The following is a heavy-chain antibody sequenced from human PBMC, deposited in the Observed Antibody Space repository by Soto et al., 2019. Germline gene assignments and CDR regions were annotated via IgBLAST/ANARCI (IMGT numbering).Heavy chain of an antibody. Sequence: SETLSLTCAVYGGSFSGYYWSWIRQPPGKGLEWIGEVNHSGSTNYNPSLKSRVTISVDTSKNQFSLKLSSVTAADTAVYYCARRGGYIYGYNYCGQGTLVTVPS. CDR1: GGSFSGYY. CDR2: VNHSGST. J-gene: IGHJ4*02. CDR3: ARRGGYIYGYNY. D-gene: IGHD5-18*01. V-gene: IGHV4-34*01.